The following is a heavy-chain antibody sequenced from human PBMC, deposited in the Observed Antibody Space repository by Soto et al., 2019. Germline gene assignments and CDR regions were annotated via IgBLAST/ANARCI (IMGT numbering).Heavy chain of an antibody. CDR2: IDPGDSDA. Sequence: PXESLKLSCKCSGYYFSNYSIILVLQLPGKGLEWMGKIDPGDSDANYSPSFQGHVTISADMSITTAYLLWGSLKASDSAIYYCTRSAAVRPGYYAMDVWGQGTTVTVSS. D-gene: IGHD6-13*01. J-gene: IGHJ6*02. V-gene: IGHV5-10-1*01. CDR3: TRSAAVRPGYYAMDV. CDR1: GYYFSNYS.